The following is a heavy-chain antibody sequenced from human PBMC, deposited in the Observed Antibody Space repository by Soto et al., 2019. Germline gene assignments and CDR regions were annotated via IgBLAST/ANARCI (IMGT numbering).Heavy chain of an antibody. V-gene: IGHV4-34*01. Sequence: SETLSLTCAVYGGSFSAYYWSWIRQPPGKGLEWIGEINHSGGTSYKPSLKSRVTISVDTSKREFSLKLTSVTAADRAVYYCARGSVDTVDSSGFYEYWCQGAPVTVSA. CDR2: INHSGGT. CDR1: GGSFSAYY. D-gene: IGHD3-22*01. CDR3: ARGSVDTVDSSGFYEY. J-gene: IGHJ4*02.